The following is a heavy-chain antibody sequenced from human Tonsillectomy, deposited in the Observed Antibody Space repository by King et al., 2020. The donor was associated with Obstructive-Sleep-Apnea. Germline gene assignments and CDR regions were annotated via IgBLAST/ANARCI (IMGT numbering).Heavy chain of an antibody. Sequence: MQLQESGPGLVKPSETLSLTCTVSGYSISSGYYWGWIRQPPGKGLEWIGSIYHSGSTYYNPSLKSRVTISVDTSKNQFSLKLSSVTAADTAVYYCARVDYYDSSGYYRGFDYWGPGNLVTVSS. CDR1: GYSISSGYY. D-gene: IGHD3-22*01. J-gene: IGHJ4*02. V-gene: IGHV4-38-2*02. CDR3: ARVDYYDSSGYYRGFDY. CDR2: IYHSGST.